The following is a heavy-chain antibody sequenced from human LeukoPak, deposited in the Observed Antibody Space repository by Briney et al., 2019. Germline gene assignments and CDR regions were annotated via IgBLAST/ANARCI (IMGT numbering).Heavy chain of an antibody. D-gene: IGHD4-17*01. V-gene: IGHV3-23*01. CDR1: GFTFSSYG. Sequence: GGSLRLSCAASGFTFSSYGMHWVRQAPGKGLEWVSGISGSGSTTYFADSVRGRFTISRDNSKNTLYLQMNSLRAEDTAVYYCAKDSATVTPYYFDSWGQGTLVTVSS. J-gene: IGHJ4*02. CDR2: ISGSGSTT. CDR3: AKDSATVTPYYFDS.